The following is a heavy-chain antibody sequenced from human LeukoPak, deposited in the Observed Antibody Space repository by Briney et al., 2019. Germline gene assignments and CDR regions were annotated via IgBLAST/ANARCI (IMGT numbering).Heavy chain of an antibody. CDR3: VRDPVNNDSSSWRNYYYYYGMDV. CDR2: IYYSGST. CDR1: GGSISSGGYY. J-gene: IGHJ6*02. D-gene: IGHD6-13*01. Sequence: SETLSLTCTVSGGSISSGGYYWSWIRQHPGKGLEWIGYIYYSGSTYYNPSLKSRVTISVDTSKNQFSLKLSSVTAADTAVYYCVRDPVNNDSSSWRNYYYYYGMDVWGQGTTVTVSS. V-gene: IGHV4-31*03.